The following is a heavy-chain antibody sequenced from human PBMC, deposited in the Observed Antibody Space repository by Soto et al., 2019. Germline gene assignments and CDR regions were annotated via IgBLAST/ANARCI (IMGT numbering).Heavy chain of an antibody. Sequence: SETLSLTCAVYGGSFSGYYWSWIRQPPGKGLEWIGEINHSGSTNYNPSLKSRVTISVDTSKNQFSLKLSSVTAADTAVYYCARGPIAALRWGSYYFDYWGQGTLVTVSS. CDR2: INHSGST. V-gene: IGHV4-34*01. D-gene: IGHD6-13*01. CDR3: ARGPIAALRWGSYYFDY. CDR1: GGSFSGYY. J-gene: IGHJ4*02.